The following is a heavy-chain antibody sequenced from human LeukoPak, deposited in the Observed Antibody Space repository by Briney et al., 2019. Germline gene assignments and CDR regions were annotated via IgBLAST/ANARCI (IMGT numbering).Heavy chain of an antibody. CDR1: GGSISSHY. D-gene: IGHD1-26*01. Sequence: PSETLSLTCTVSGGSISSHYWSWIRQPPGKGLEWIGYIYYSESTNYNPSLKSRVTISVDTSKNQFSLKLSSVTAADTAVYYCARVEEGASSDWFDPWGQGTLVTVSS. J-gene: IGHJ5*02. CDR2: IYYSEST. CDR3: ARVEEGASSDWFDP. V-gene: IGHV4-59*11.